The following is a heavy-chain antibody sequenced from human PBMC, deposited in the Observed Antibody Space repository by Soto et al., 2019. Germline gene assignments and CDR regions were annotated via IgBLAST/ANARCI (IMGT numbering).Heavy chain of an antibody. CDR2: ISYDGSNK. Sequence: LRLSCAASGFTFSSYAMHWVRQAPGKGLEWVAVISYDGSNKYYADSVKGRFTISRDNSKNTLYLQMNSLRAEDTAVYYCARARGYSYGYRLGFFDYWGQGTLVTVPS. D-gene: IGHD5-18*01. CDR3: ARARGYSYGYRLGFFDY. J-gene: IGHJ4*02. V-gene: IGHV3-30-3*01. CDR1: GFTFSSYA.